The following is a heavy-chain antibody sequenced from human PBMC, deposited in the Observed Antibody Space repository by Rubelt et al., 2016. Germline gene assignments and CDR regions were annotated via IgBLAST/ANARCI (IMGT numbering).Heavy chain of an antibody. D-gene: IGHD6-19*01. J-gene: IGHJ4*02. CDR3: ARSAQWLVRFDY. CDR2: IYYSGST. V-gene: IGHV4-4*02. Sequence: QVQLQESGPGLVKPSGTLSLTCAVSGGSISSSNWWSWVRQPPGKGLECIGTIYYSGSTYYNPALKSRVTISVDTSKNQFSLKLNSVTAADTAVYYCARSAQWLVRFDYWGQGTLVTVSS. CDR1: GGSISSSNW.